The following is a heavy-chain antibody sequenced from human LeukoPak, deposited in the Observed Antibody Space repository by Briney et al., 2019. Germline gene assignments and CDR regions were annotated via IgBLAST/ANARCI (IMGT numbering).Heavy chain of an antibody. V-gene: IGHV3-23*01. D-gene: IGHD3-10*01. CDR1: GFTFSSYA. CDR2: ISGSGGST. CDR3: ARRRYGSGSYEDY. Sequence: GGSLRLSCAASGFTFSSYAMSWVRQAPGKGLEWVSAISGSGGSTYYADSVKGRFTISRDNAKNSLYLQMNSLRAEDTAVYYCARRRYGSGSYEDYWGQGTLVTVSS. J-gene: IGHJ4*02.